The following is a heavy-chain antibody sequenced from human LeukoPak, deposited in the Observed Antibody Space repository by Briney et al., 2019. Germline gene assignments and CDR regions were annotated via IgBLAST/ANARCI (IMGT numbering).Heavy chain of an antibody. D-gene: IGHD1-1*01. V-gene: IGHV3-23*01. J-gene: IGHJ4*02. Sequence: GGSLRLSCAASGFSFSRFAMTWVRQAPGKGLEWVSTIRSNGATASNADSVKGRFTVSRDNSKNTVYLQVNSLRVEDTAIYYCARGQEFDDGVFDSWGQGTLVTVSS. CDR1: GFSFSRFA. CDR3: ARGQEFDDGVFDS. CDR2: IRSNGATA.